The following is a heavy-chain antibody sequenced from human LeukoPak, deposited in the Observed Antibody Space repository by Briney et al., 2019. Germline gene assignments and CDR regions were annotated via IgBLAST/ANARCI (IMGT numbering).Heavy chain of an antibody. CDR1: GFTFSTYS. J-gene: IGHJ4*02. D-gene: IGHD2-21*01. CDR3: ARGGISWGEGDY. V-gene: IGHV3-48*02. Sequence: GWSLRLSCAASGFTFSTYSMDWVPQAPGRGLEWVSYIGSSSSTIYYADSVKGRFTISRDDAKNSLYLQMNSRRDADTAMYYCARGGISWGEGDYWGQGTLVTVSS. CDR2: IGSSSSTI.